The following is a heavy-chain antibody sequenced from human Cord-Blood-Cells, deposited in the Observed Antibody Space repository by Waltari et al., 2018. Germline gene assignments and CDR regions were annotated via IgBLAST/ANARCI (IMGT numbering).Heavy chain of an antibody. CDR3: AREIIYGSGSYDY. CDR2: IYYSGST. CDR1: GGSISSGGYY. D-gene: IGHD3-10*01. V-gene: IGHV4-31*03. J-gene: IGHJ4*02. Sequence: QVQLQESGPGLVKPSQTLSFTCTVSGGSISSGGYYWSWIRQHPGEGLEWIGYIYYSGSTYYNPSLKSRVTISVDTSKNQFSLKLSSVTAADTAVYYCAREIIYGSGSYDYWGQGTLVTVSS.